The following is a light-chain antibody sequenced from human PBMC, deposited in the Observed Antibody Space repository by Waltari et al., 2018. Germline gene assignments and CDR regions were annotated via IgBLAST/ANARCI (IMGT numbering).Light chain of an antibody. Sequence: DIVMTQSPDSLTVSLGERATINCKSSQSVINSADNKNKLAWYQQKAGQPPKLLIYWASTGESGVPDRFSGSGSGTDFTLTISSLQAEDVAVYYCQQYYRVPFTFGPGTKVDIK. CDR1: QSVINSADNKNK. CDR3: QQYYRVPFT. CDR2: WAS. V-gene: IGKV4-1*01. J-gene: IGKJ3*01.